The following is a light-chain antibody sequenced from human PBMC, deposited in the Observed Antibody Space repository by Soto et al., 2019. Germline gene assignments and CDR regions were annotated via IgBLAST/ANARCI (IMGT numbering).Light chain of an antibody. CDR1: SSNIGSNY. CDR2: RNN. V-gene: IGLV1-47*01. Sequence: QSVLTQPPSASRTPGQRVTISCSGSSSNIGSNYVFWYQHLPGTAPKLLIYRNNQRPSGVPDRFSGSKSGTSASLAISGLRSEDETDYYCAAWDDSLSGVVFGGGTKVTVL. CDR3: AAWDDSLSGVV. J-gene: IGLJ2*01.